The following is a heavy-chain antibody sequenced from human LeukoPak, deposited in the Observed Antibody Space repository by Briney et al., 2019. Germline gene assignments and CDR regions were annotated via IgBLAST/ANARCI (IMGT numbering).Heavy chain of an antibody. V-gene: IGHV1-69*05. CDR2: IIPIFGTA. CDR3: ARKGRYGDYYAFDI. J-gene: IGHJ3*02. Sequence: SVKVSCKASGGTFSSYAISWVRQAPGQGLEWMGGIIPIFGTANYAQKFQGRVTITTDESTSTAYMELSSLRSEDTAVYYCARKGRYGDYYAFDIWGQGTMVTVSS. D-gene: IGHD4-17*01. CDR1: GGTFSSYA.